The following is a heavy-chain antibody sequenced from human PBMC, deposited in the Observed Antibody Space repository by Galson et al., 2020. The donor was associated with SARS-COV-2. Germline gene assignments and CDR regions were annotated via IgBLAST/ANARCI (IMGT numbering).Heavy chain of an antibody. V-gene: IGHV4-61*02. CDR3: ARESSSWESNWFFDL. CDR1: GVSISSGPYY. J-gene: IGHJ2*01. CDR2: IHPSGYT. Sequence: SETLSLTCTVSGVSISSGPYYWSWLRQSAGQGLEWIGRIHPSGYTTYNPSLAYRLSITIDTSKNEFSLNLNSVTAEDTALYYCARESSSWESNWFFDLWGRGTLVTVSS. D-gene: IGHD3-16*01.